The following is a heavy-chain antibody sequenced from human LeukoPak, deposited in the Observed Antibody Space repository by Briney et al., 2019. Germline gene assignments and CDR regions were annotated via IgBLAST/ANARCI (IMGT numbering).Heavy chain of an antibody. J-gene: IGHJ4*02. D-gene: IGHD1-26*01. CDR1: GFTFSSYS. Sequence: GGSLRLSCAASGFTFSSYSMNWVRQAPGKGLEWVSSISSSSSYIYYADSVKGRFTISRDNAKNSLYLQMNSLRAEDTAVYYCARDDGSYYEVPFDYWGQGTLVTVSS. CDR2: ISSSSSYI. V-gene: IGHV3-21*01. CDR3: ARDDGSYYEVPFDY.